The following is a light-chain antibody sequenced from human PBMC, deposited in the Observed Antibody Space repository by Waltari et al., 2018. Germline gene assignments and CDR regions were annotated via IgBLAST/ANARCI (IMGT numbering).Light chain of an antibody. J-gene: IGKJ1*01. CDR1: QTILYTSNNKSY. CDR2: WAS. Sequence: DVVMTQSPDSLAVSLGERASINCKSSQTILYTSNNKSYLAWYQQKPGQPPKLLIYWASTRESGVPDRFSGSGSGTDFTLTISNLQAEDVAVYYCQQYYSTPQTFGQGTKVEIK. V-gene: IGKV4-1*01. CDR3: QQYYSTPQT.